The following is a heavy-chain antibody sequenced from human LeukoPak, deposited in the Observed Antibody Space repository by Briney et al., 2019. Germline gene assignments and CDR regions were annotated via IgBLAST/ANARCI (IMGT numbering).Heavy chain of an antibody. CDR2: IYSDNT. J-gene: IGHJ4*02. Sequence: GGSLRLSCTVSGFTVSTNSMSWVRQAPGKGLEWVSFIYSDNTHYSDSVKGRFTISRDNSKNTLYLQMNSLRAEDTAVYYCAGGYSYGSFDYWGQGTLVTVSS. V-gene: IGHV3-53*01. D-gene: IGHD5-18*01. CDR3: AGGYSYGSFDY. CDR1: GFTVSTNS.